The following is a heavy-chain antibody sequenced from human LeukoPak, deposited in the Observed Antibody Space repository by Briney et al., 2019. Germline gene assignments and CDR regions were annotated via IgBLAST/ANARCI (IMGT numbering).Heavy chain of an antibody. J-gene: IGHJ6*02. CDR1: GFTFKDCG. Sequence: PGGSLRRSCAATGFTFKDCGMHWVRQPPGKGLGWVSGINWNGGGTDYADSVKGRFTISRDNAKNSLYLQMTSLRPEDTALYYCAKHLRATNTYIFFGLDVWGQGTTVTVSS. CDR2: INWNGGGT. CDR3: AKHLRATNTYIFFGLDV. V-gene: IGHV3-9*01. D-gene: IGHD1-26*01.